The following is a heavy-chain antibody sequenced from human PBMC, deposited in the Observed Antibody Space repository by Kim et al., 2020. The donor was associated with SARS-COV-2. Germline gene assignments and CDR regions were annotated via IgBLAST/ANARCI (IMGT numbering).Heavy chain of an antibody. CDR1: GYTFTSYD. Sequence: ASVKVSCKASGYTFTSYDINWVRQATGQGLEWMGWMNPNSGNTGYAQKFQGRVTMTRNTSISTAYMELSSLRSEDTAVYYCARGALRNGWFDPWGQGTLVTVSS. CDR3: ARGALRNGWFDP. J-gene: IGHJ5*02. CDR2: MNPNSGNT. V-gene: IGHV1-8*01.